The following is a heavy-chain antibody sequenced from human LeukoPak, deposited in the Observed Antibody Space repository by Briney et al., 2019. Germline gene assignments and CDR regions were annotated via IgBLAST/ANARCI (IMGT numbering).Heavy chain of an antibody. J-gene: IGHJ4*02. V-gene: IGHV3-53*01. CDR3: AREGQPLRFDY. CDR2: IYSGGST. Sequence: PGGSLRLSCAASGFTVSSNYMSRVRQAPGKGLEWVSVIYSGGSTYYADSVKGRFTISRDNSKNTLYLQMNSLRAEDTAVYYCAREGQPLRFDYWGQGTLVTVSS. CDR1: GFTVSSNY. D-gene: IGHD2-2*01.